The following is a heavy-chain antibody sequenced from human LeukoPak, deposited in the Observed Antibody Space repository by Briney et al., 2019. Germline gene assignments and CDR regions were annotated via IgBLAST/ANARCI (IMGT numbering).Heavy chain of an antibody. D-gene: IGHD5-12*01. CDR2: IYYTGST. J-gene: IGHJ4*02. Sequence: SETLSLTCTVSGDSINRSDSYWGWIRQSPGKGLEWIGSIYYTGSTFDKPSLKSRVTISLDTSNSQFSLRVKSVTAADAALYFCARLRRANSGYGSVDFWGQGTLVTVSS. CDR3: ARLRRANSGYGSVDF. CDR1: GDSINRSDSY. V-gene: IGHV4-39*01.